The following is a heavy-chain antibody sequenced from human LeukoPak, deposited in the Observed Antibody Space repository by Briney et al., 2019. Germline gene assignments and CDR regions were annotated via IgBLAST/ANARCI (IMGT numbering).Heavy chain of an antibody. D-gene: IGHD4/OR15-4a*01. Sequence: PGGSLRLSCAASGFTFSSQAMSWVRQAPGEGLEWLSAVSGSGGSTYYADSVKGRFTISRDNSKNSLFLQMSSLRAEDTAVYYCATVAYFGASFWGQGTLVTVSS. CDR1: GFTFSSQA. V-gene: IGHV3-23*01. CDR2: VSGSGGST. CDR3: ATVAYFGASF. J-gene: IGHJ4*02.